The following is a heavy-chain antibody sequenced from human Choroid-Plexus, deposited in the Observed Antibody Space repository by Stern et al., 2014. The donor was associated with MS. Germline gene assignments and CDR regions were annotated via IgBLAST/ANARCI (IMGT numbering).Heavy chain of an antibody. Sequence: VQLVESGGGVVQPGRPLRLSCVASGFTFGSCAMHWVRQAPGKGLEWVAGVSYDGSNKYYADSVKGRFTSGRDNSQNTLYMQMSSLRPEDTAVYYCAKDRQYLTYFFDHWGQGSLVTVSS. J-gene: IGHJ5*02. CDR2: VSYDGSNK. V-gene: IGHV3-30*18. CDR3: AKDRQYLTYFFDH. D-gene: IGHD2/OR15-2a*01. CDR1: GFTFGSCA.